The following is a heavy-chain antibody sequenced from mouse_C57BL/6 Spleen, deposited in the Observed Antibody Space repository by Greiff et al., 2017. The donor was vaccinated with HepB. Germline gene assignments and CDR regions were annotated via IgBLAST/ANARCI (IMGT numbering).Heavy chain of an antibody. V-gene: IGHV5-9-1*02. CDR3: TRAPYDYDGHWYFDV. CDR1: GFTFSSYA. D-gene: IGHD2-4*01. J-gene: IGHJ1*03. Sequence: EVKLLESGEGLVKPGGSLKLSCAASGFTFSSYAMSWVRQTPEKRLEWVAYISSGGDYIYYADTVKGRFTISRDNARNTLYLQMSSLKSEDPAMYYCTRAPYDYDGHWYFDVWGTGTTVTVSS. CDR2: ISSGGDYI.